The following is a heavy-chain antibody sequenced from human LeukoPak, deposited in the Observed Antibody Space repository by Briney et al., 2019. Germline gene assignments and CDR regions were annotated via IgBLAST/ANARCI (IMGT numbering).Heavy chain of an antibody. D-gene: IGHD4/OR15-4a*01. CDR2: INWSGGST. Sequence: GGSLRLSCAASGFTFDDYGMTWVRQAPGKGLEWVSGINWSGGSTGYADSGKGRFTISRDNAKNSLYLQMNSLRAEDTALYYCARVHGASYRAWFDPWGQGTLVTVSS. J-gene: IGHJ5*02. V-gene: IGHV3-20*04. CDR3: ARVHGASYRAWFDP. CDR1: GFTFDDYG.